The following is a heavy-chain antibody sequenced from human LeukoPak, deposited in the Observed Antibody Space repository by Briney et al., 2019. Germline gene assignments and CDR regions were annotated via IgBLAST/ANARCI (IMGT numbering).Heavy chain of an antibody. Sequence: GGFLRLFCLITGFNLCGRWMALVRQGSGKGRGLVGNQKQDGSEGYYVDSVKGRFTISRDNANNLLYLQMTSLRAEDTAVYYCARVFDYYDSGTFLIGFDSWGQGTLVTVSS. CDR1: GFNLCGRW. V-gene: IGHV3-7*01. CDR2: QKQDGSEG. CDR3: ARVFDYYDSGTFLIGFDS. D-gene: IGHD3-10*01. J-gene: IGHJ4*02.